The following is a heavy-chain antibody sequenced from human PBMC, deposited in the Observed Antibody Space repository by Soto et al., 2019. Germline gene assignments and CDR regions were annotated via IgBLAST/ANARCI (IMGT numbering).Heavy chain of an antibody. CDR1: GGTFTGNP. J-gene: IGHJ6*02. D-gene: IGHD6-6*01. V-gene: IGHV1-69*13. CDR3: ARENSIASLSYYYGMEV. CDR2: IIPMFGTT. Sequence: SVKVSCKASGGTFTGNPISWVRQAPGRGLEWMGGIIPMFGTTNYAQKFQGRVTITADESTTTAYMELNSLRSEDTAVYYCARENSIASLSYYYGMEVWGQGTTVTVSS.